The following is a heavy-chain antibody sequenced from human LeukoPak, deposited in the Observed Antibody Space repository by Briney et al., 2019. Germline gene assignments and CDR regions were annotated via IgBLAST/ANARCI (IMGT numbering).Heavy chain of an antibody. CDR1: GFTFSSYA. D-gene: IGHD3-10*01. V-gene: IGHV3-23*01. CDR3: AKGEPRFGGPAWVYYYYGMDV. Sequence: PGGSLRLSCAASGFTFSSYAMSWVRQAPGKGLEWVSAISGSGGSTYYADSVKGRFTISRDNSKNTLYLQVNSLRAEDTAVYYCAKGEPRFGGPAWVYYYYGMDVWGQGTTVTVSS. J-gene: IGHJ6*02. CDR2: ISGSGGST.